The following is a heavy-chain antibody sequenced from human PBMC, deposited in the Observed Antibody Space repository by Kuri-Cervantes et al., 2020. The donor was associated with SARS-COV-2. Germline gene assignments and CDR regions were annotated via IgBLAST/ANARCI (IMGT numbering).Heavy chain of an antibody. CDR2: INHSGST. Sequence: SQTLSLTCAVYGGSFSGYYWSWIRQPPGKGLEWIGEINHSGSTNYNPSLKSRVTISVDTSKNQFSLKLSSVTAADTAVYYCARSPDYVWGSYQSSYWYFDLWGRGTLVTVSS. V-gene: IGHV4-34*01. D-gene: IGHD3-16*02. CDR3: ARSPDYVWGSYQSSYWYFDL. J-gene: IGHJ2*01. CDR1: GGSFSGYY.